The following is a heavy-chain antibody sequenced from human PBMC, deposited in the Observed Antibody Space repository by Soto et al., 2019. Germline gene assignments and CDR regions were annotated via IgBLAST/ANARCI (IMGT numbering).Heavy chain of an antibody. CDR2: ISAYNGNT. V-gene: IGHV1-18*01. CDR1: GYTFTSYG. J-gene: IGHJ5*02. D-gene: IGHD3-3*01. Sequence: ASVKVSCKASGYTFTSYGISWVRQAPGQGLEWMGWISAYNGNTNYAQKLQGRVTMTTDTSTSTAYMELRSLRSDDTAVYYCARSPARFLANWFDPWGQGTLVTVSS. CDR3: ARSPARFLANWFDP.